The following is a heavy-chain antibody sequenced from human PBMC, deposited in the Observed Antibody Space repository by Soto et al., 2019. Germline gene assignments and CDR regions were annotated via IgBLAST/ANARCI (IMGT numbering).Heavy chain of an antibody. Sequence: SETLSLTCAVYGGSFSGYYWSWIRQPPGKGLEWIGEINHSGSTNYNPSLKSRVTISVDTSKYQFSLKLSSVTAADTAVYYCARGRGWLPFDYWGQGTLVTVSS. CDR3: ARGRGWLPFDY. V-gene: IGHV4-34*01. J-gene: IGHJ4*02. CDR1: GGSFSGYY. CDR2: INHSGST. D-gene: IGHD5-18*01.